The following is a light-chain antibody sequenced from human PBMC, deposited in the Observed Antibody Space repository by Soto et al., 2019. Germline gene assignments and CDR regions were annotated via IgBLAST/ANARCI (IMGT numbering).Light chain of an antibody. CDR2: AAS. J-gene: IGKJ1*01. CDR1: QGISNY. Sequence: DIQMTQSPSSLSASAGDRVTITCRASQGISNYLAWYQQKPEKVPKLLIYAASTLQSGVPPRFSGSGSGTDLTLTISSLQPEDVATYSCQKYDSAPWTFGQGTKVEI. V-gene: IGKV1-27*01. CDR3: QKYDSAPWT.